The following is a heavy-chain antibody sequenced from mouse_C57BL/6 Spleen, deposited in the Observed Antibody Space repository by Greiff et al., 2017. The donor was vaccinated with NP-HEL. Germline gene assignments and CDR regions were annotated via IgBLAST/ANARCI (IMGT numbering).Heavy chain of an antibody. CDR2: IWTGGGT. CDR3: ATIYYDYDDEGLYAMDY. J-gene: IGHJ4*01. V-gene: IGHV2-9-1*01. CDR1: GFSLTSYA. Sequence: VMLVESGPGLVAPSQSLSITCTVSGFSLTSYAISWVRQPPGKGLEWLGVIWTGGGTNYNSALKSRLSISKDNSKSQVFLKMNSLQTDDTARYYCATIYYDYDDEGLYAMDYWGQGTSVTVSS. D-gene: IGHD2-4*01.